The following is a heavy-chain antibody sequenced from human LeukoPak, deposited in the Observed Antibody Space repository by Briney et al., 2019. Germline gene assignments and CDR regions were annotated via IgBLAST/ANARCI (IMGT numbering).Heavy chain of an antibody. Sequence: GGSLRLSCAASGFTFSDYYMSWIRQAPGKGLEWVSYISSSGSTIYYADSVKRRFTISRDNAKNSLYLQMNSLRAEDTAVYYCARDRTTMVRGQTFDPWGQGTLVTVSS. CDR1: GFTFSDYY. V-gene: IGHV3-11*01. D-gene: IGHD3-10*01. J-gene: IGHJ5*02. CDR2: ISSSGSTI. CDR3: ARDRTTMVRGQTFDP.